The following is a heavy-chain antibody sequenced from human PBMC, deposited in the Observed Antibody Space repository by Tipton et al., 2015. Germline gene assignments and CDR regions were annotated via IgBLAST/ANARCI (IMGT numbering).Heavy chain of an antibody. V-gene: IGHV3-23*01. J-gene: IGHJ4*02. CDR1: EFTFSSHA. CDR3: ARRIDGSGGNCYQAFDV. Sequence: SLRLSCAASEFTFSSHAMCWARQAPGKGLEWVSTISSGGGSTYYTDSVKGRFTISRDNSRNTLYLQMSSLTAEDTALYYCARRIDGSGGNCYQAFDVWGQGTLVTVSS. CDR2: ISSGGGST. D-gene: IGHD2-15*01.